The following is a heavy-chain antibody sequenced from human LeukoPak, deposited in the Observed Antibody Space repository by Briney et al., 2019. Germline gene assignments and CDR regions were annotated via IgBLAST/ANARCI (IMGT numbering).Heavy chain of an antibody. Sequence: AGGSLRLSCAASGFSFGSYWMXXVXXXXXXXXXXXXSXXXDGSXKLYGASVRXRXXVSRDNARXSLYLNMKTLRSEDTALYYCARTGEDYSDNAGYGGFGPWGQGTLVIVSS. V-gene: IGHV3-7*01. J-gene: IGHJ5*02. D-gene: IGHD5-12*01. CDR2: XXXDGSXK. CDR1: GFSFGSYW. CDR3: ARTGEDYSDNAGYGGFGP.